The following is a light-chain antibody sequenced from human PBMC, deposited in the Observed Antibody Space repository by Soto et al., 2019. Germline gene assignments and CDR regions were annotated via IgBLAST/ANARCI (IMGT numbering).Light chain of an antibody. J-gene: IGKJ1*01. CDR1: QTIGTY. CDR2: DAS. Sequence: DIQMTQSPSSLSASLGDRVTITCRASQTIGTYVNWYRQKSGAAPELLIYDASTLQSGVPSRFRGGASGTDFTLTISSLQLDDFATYYRQQSYNTPLTFGQGTKVDIK. CDR3: QQSYNTPLT. V-gene: IGKV1-39*01.